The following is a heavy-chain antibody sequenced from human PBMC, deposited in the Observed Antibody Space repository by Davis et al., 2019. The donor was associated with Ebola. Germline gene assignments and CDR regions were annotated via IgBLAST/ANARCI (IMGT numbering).Heavy chain of an antibody. V-gene: IGHV1-46*03. CDR1: GYTFTNYY. Sequence: AASVTVSCKASGYTFTNYYMHWVRQAPGQGLAWMGMINPNDGRTSYAQKFQGRVTVTRDTSTTTVYMDLSSLRSEDTALYYCTTPGEQVSGYDVFDIWGQGTMVTVSS. J-gene: IGHJ3*02. CDR2: INPNDGRT. D-gene: IGHD5-12*01. CDR3: TTPGEQVSGYDVFDI.